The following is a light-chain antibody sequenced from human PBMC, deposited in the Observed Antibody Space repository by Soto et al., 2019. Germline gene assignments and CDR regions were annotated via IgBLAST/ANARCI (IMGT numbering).Light chain of an antibody. CDR2: EGS. CDR3: CSYAGSPWV. J-gene: IGLJ3*02. V-gene: IGLV2-23*01. CDR1: SSDVGSYNL. Sequence: QSVLTQPPSVSGSPGQSITISCTGTSSDVGSYNLVSWYQQHPDKAPKLMIYEGSKRPSGVSDRFSGSKSGNTASLTISGLQAEDEADYYCCSYAGSPWVFGGGTKVTVL.